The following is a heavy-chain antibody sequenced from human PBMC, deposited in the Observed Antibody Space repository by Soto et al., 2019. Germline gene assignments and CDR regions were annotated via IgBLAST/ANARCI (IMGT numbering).Heavy chain of an antibody. V-gene: IGHV3-23*01. D-gene: IGHD4-17*01. Sequence: EVQLLESGGGLVQPGGSLTLSCAASGFTFNNYAMSWVRQAPGKGLEWVSGISVSGSRTFYADSVKGRFTVSRDFSKNTLSLQMDSLIAEDTAVYFCGKDPNGDYVGGFEFWGPGTMVTVSS. CDR1: GFTFNNYA. CDR2: ISVSGSRT. CDR3: GKDPNGDYVGGFEF. J-gene: IGHJ3*01.